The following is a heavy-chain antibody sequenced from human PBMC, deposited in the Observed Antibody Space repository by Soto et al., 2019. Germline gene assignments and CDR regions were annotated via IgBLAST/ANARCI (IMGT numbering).Heavy chain of an antibody. CDR3: AKDRSDIQTYGVDV. CDR2: ISSSGGKI. J-gene: IGHJ6*02. V-gene: IGHV3-23*01. CDR1: GFTFSSYA. Sequence: PGGALRLSCAASGFTFSSYAMSWVRQAPGEGLEWVSGISSSGGKIYYADSVKGRFTISRDSSKSTLYLQMNSLRAEDTAVYHCAKDRSDIQTYGVDVWGQGTKVTVSS.